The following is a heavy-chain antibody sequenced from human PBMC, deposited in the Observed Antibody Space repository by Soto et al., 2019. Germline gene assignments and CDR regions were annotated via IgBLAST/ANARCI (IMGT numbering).Heavy chain of an antibody. CDR1: GFTFSFYG. V-gene: IGHV3-30*03. CDR2: ISYAGNHK. J-gene: IGHJ4*02. Sequence: GGSLRLSCAASGFTFSFYGMHWVRQAPGKGLEWVAVISYAGNHKYYADSVKGRFTISRDNSKNTLYLQMNSLRAEDTAMYYCAGVPRFYYDSSGYYQDYWGQGTLVTVSS. CDR3: AGVPRFYYDSSGYYQDY. D-gene: IGHD3-22*01.